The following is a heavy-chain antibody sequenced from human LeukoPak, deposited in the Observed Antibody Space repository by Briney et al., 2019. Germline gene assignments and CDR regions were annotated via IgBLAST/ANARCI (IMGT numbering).Heavy chain of an antibody. D-gene: IGHD3-9*01. Sequence: ASVKVSCKAFGGTFSSYAISWVRQAPGQGLEWMGGIIPMFATPTYAQTFQDRVTITADESTSTAYMELSSLRSEDTAVYYCARGLSITIFSLQHWGQGTLVTVSS. J-gene: IGHJ1*01. CDR2: IIPMFATP. CDR3: ARGLSITIFSLQH. CDR1: GGTFSSYA. V-gene: IGHV1-69*13.